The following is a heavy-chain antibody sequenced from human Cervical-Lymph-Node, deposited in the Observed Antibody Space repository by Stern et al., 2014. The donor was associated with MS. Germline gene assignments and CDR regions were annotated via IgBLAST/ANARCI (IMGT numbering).Heavy chain of an antibody. J-gene: IGHJ4*02. D-gene: IGHD3-9*01. Sequence: QDQLVQSGAEVKKPGASVKISCKASGYTFTNYYMHWVRQAPGQGLEWKGIINPSGDSTSYAQKFEGRVTMTRDTSTSTVNMELSSLTSGDTAVYYCARLRGYNVLTGYLDYWGQGTLVTVSS. CDR3: ARLRGYNVLTGYLDY. CDR1: GYTFTNYY. V-gene: IGHV1-46*01. CDR2: INPSGDST.